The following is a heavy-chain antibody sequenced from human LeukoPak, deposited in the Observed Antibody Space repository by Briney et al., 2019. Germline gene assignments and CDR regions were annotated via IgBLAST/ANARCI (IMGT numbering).Heavy chain of an antibody. V-gene: IGHV4-34*01. Sequence: SETLSLTCAVYGGSFSGYYWSWIRQPPGKGLEWIGAINHSGSTNYNPSLKSRVTISVDTSKNQFSLKLSSVTAADTAVYYCARVPARGGYTRKLSWFDPWGQGTLVTVSS. J-gene: IGHJ5*02. CDR2: INHSGST. CDR3: ARVPARGGYTRKLSWFDP. CDR1: GGSFSGYY. D-gene: IGHD5-24*01.